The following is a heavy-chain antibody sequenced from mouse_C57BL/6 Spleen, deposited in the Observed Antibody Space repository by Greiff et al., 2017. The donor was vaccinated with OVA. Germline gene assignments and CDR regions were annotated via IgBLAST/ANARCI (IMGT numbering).Heavy chain of an antibody. CDR1: GFTFSSYG. D-gene: IGHD3-2*02. CDR3: ARHARDGAGYGVYFDY. V-gene: IGHV5-6*01. CDR2: ISSGGSYT. Sequence: EVKLMESGGDLVKPGGSLKLSCAASGFTFSSYGMSWVRQTPDKRLEWVATISSGGSYTYYPDSVKGRFTISRDNAKNTLYLQMSSLKSEDTAMXYCARHARDGAGYGVYFDYWGKGTTLTVSS. J-gene: IGHJ2*01.